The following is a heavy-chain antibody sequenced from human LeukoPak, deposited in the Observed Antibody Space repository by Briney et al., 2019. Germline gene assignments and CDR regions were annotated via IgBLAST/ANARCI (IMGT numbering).Heavy chain of an antibody. CDR3: ARGYMTYLEYGMDV. D-gene: IGHD5-18*01. J-gene: IGHJ6*02. V-gene: IGHV3-21*04. CDR2: ISSSSSYI. CDR1: GFTFSSYS. Sequence: GGSLRLSCAASGFTFSSYSMNWVRQAPGKGLEWVSSISSSSSYIYYADSVKGRFTISRDNSKNTLYLQMNSLRAEDTAVYYCARGYMTYLEYGMDVWGQGTTVTVSS.